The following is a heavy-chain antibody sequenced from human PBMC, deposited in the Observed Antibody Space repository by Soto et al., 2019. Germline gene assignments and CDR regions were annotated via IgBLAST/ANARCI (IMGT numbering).Heavy chain of an antibody. V-gene: IGHV3-23*01. CDR3: AKDRVTSGSSHFYGTDV. J-gene: IGHJ6*02. D-gene: IGHD1-26*01. CDR2: ISGSGGST. Sequence: GGSLRLSCAASGFTFSSYAMSWVRQAPGKGLEWVSAISGSGGSTYYADSVKGRFTISRDNSKNTLYLQMNSLRAEDTAVYYCAKDRVTSGSSHFYGTDVWGQGTTVTVSS. CDR1: GFTFSSYA.